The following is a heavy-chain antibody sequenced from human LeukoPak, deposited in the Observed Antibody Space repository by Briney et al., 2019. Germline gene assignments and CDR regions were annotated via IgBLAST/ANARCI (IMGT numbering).Heavy chain of an antibody. V-gene: IGHV4-59*03. Sequence: SETLSLTCTVSGGSINDYYWNSLRQPPGKGLERIGFIYYRGTTNNNPSLKSRVTTSIDTSKIQFSLNLSSVTAADPAIYYCAGVFSGRRPFELWGQGILVTVSS. J-gene: IGHJ4*02. CDR3: AGVFSGRRPFEL. D-gene: IGHD3-10*01. CDR1: GGSINDYY. CDR2: IYYRGTT.